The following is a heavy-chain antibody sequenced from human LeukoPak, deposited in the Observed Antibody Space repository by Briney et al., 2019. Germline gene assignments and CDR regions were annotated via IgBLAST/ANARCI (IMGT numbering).Heavy chain of an antibody. CDR3: ARDRSTKYYYDSSGYYFDY. V-gene: IGHV1-69*04. Sequence: ASVKVSCKASGGTFSSYAISWVRQAPGQGLEWMGMIIPIFGIANYAQKFQGRVTITADKSTSTAYMELSSLRSEDPAVYYCARDRSTKYYYDSSGYYFDYWGQGTLVTVSS. CDR1: GGTFSSYA. D-gene: IGHD3-22*01. CDR2: IIPIFGIA. J-gene: IGHJ4*02.